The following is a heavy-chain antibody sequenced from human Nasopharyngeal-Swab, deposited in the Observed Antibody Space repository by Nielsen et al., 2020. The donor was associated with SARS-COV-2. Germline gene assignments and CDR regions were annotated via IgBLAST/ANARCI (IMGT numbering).Heavy chain of an antibody. CDR3: ARGSYSSGWHTTDDAFDI. CDR2: INAGNGNT. D-gene: IGHD6-19*01. J-gene: IGHJ3*02. Sequence: ASVKVSCKASGYTFTSYAVHWVRQAPGQRLEWMGWINAGNGNTKYSQKFQGRVTITRDTSASTAYMELSSLRSEDTAVYYCARGSYSSGWHTTDDAFDIWGQGTMVTVSS. CDR1: GYTFTSYA. V-gene: IGHV1-3*01.